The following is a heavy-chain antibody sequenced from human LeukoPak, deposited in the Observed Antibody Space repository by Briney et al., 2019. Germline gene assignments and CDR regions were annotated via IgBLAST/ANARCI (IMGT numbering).Heavy chain of an antibody. V-gene: IGHV4-34*01. CDR3: ARGSSRYYYDSSGHSY. CDR2: INHSGST. Sequence: SETLSLTCAVYGGSFSGYYWSWIRQPPGKGLEWIGEINHSGSTNYKPSLKSRVTISVDTSKNQFSLKLSSVTAADTAVYYCARGSSRYYYDSSGHSYWGQGTLVTVSS. J-gene: IGHJ4*02. D-gene: IGHD3-22*01. CDR1: GGSFSGYY.